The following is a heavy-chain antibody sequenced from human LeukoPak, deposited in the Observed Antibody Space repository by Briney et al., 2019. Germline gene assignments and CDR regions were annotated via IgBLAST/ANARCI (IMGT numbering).Heavy chain of an antibody. CDR2: INPNSGGT. J-gene: IGHJ4*02. D-gene: IGHD1-26*01. CDR1: GYTFTGYY. V-gene: IGHV1-2*02. CDR3: ARAPNVGATMDY. Sequence: ASVKVSCKASGYTFTGYYMHWVRQAPGQGLEWMGWINPNSGGTNYAQKFQGRVTMTRDTSISTAYVELSRLRSDDTAVYYCARAPNVGATMDYWGQGTLVTVSS.